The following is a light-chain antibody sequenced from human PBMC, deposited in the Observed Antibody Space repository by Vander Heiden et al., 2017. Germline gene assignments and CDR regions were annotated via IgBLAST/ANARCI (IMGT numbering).Light chain of an antibody. CDR3: ATWAASLNESVV. CDR1: RSNIATNT. CDR2: GIS. V-gene: IGLV1-44*01. J-gene: IGLJ2*01. Sequence: QSVLTQPPSASGTPGRRVTISCSGSRSNIATNTVNWYQQVPATAPNLLIYGISQRPSGVPDRFSGSKSGTSTSLAITGLQSEDEADYYCATWAASLNESVVFGGGTRLTVL.